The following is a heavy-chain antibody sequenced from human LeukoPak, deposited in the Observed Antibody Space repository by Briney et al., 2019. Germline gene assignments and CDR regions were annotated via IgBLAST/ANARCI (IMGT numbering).Heavy chain of an antibody. Sequence: GSSVKVSCKASGGTFRSFAISWVRQAPGQGLEWMGGIIPILRTANYAQKFQGRVTITADESTSTAYMELSSLRSEDTAVYYCARALRYYSDSSGYAFDYWGQGTLVTVSS. J-gene: IGHJ4*02. D-gene: IGHD3-22*01. CDR3: ARALRYYSDSSGYAFDY. CDR2: IIPILRTA. V-gene: IGHV1-69*01. CDR1: GGTFRSFA.